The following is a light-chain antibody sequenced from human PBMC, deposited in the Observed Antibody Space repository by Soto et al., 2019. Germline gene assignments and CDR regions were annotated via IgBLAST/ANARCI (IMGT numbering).Light chain of an antibody. CDR2: GAS. CDR1: QRVSSIY. CDR3: QQYGSSLIT. V-gene: IGKV3-20*01. Sequence: EIVLTQSPGTLYLSPGERATLSCRARQRVSSIYLAWYQQKPGQAPRLLIYGASSRATGIPDRFSGSGSGTDFTLPISRLEPEDLAVYYCQQYGSSLITFGQGTRLEIK. J-gene: IGKJ5*01.